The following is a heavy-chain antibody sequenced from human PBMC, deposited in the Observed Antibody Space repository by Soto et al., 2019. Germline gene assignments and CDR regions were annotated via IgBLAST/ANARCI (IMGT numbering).Heavy chain of an antibody. Sequence: HVQMVQSGAEVKKPGASVKVSCKASGYTFINYDIHWVRQATGQGLEWMGWMNPDSGNTGQSKQFQGRVTMTRDTSISTAYMELSSLRSEDTAVYYCARGRFRRTWFDPWGQGTLVTVSS. CDR2: MNPDSGNT. V-gene: IGHV1-8*01. D-gene: IGHD3-16*01. J-gene: IGHJ5*02. CDR3: ARGRFRRTWFDP. CDR1: GYTFINYD.